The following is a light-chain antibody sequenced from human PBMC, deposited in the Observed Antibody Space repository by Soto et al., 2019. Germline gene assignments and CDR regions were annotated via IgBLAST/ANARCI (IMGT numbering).Light chain of an antibody. V-gene: IGLV2-23*01. CDR3: CSYAGSSTYV. Sequence: SALTQPASVSGSPGQSITISCTGTSSDVGSYNLVSWYQQHPGKAPKLMIYEDSKGPSGVSDRFSGSKSGNTASLTISGLQAEDEGDYYCCSYAGSSTYVFGTGTKLTVL. CDR1: SSDVGSYNL. J-gene: IGLJ1*01. CDR2: EDS.